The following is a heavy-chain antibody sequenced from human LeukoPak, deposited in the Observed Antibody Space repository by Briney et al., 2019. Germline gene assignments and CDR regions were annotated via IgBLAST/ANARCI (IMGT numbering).Heavy chain of an antibody. CDR2: TSYSGGT. J-gene: IGHJ4*02. CDR1: GGSFSNFY. V-gene: IGHV4-59*01. CDR3: ARGYFFADTGYYDDY. D-gene: IGHD3-9*01. Sequence: SETLSLTCSVSGGSFSNFYWSWIRQPPGKGLEWIGFTSYSGGTKYNPSLKSRVAISVDKAKNQFSLKLISVTAADTAVYYCARGYFFADTGYYDDYCGQGTLVTVSP.